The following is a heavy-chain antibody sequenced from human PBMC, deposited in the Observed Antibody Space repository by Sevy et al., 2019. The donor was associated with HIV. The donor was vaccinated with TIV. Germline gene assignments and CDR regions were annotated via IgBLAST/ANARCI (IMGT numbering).Heavy chain of an antibody. CDR1: GFSISTHA. D-gene: IGHD5-18*01. Sequence: GGSLRLSCGASGFSISTHAMNWVRQAPGRGLEWISGISATDGSTQYADSVKGRFTISRDNSKNTVHLQMNSLRAEDTALYYCAAGDTAFLADLDFWGQGTLVTVSS. V-gene: IGHV3-23*01. CDR2: ISATDGST. J-gene: IGHJ4*02. CDR3: AAGDTAFLADLDF.